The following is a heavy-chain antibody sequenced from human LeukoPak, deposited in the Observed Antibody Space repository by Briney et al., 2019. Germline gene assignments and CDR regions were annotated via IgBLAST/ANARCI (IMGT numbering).Heavy chain of an antibody. CDR3: ARATPTTVSYYYYMDV. D-gene: IGHD4-11*01. Sequence: GGSLRLSCAASGFTFSSNSMNWVRQGPGKELEWVSSISSSSGYIYYADSVKGRFTISRDNAKNSLYLQMNSLRAEDTAVYYCARATPTTVSYYYYMDVWGKGTTVTVSS. V-gene: IGHV3-21*01. CDR1: GFTFSSNS. CDR2: ISSSSGYI. J-gene: IGHJ6*03.